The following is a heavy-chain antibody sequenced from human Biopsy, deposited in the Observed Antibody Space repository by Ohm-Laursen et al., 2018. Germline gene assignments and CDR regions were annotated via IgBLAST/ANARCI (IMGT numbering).Heavy chain of an antibody. Sequence: SLRLSCAASGFTFDDHAMHWVRQPPGKGLEWVSGISWNSDKIGYADSVKGRFTISRDNAKNTLYLQMNSLRVEDTAVYYCAKAGRGYIDYWGQGTLVIVSS. CDR1: GFTFDDHA. J-gene: IGHJ4*02. V-gene: IGHV3-9*01. CDR2: ISWNSDKI. CDR3: AKAGRGYIDY. D-gene: IGHD5-18*01.